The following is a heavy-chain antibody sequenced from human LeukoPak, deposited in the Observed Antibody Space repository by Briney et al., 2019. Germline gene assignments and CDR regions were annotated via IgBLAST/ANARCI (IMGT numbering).Heavy chain of an antibody. D-gene: IGHD3-3*01. CDR2: INHSGST. CDR3: ARVRRYDFWSGYPYYYYYYMDV. Sequence: PGGSLRLSCAASGFTFSSYSMNWVRQPPGKGLEWIGEINHSGSTNYNPSLKSRVTISVDTSKNQFSLKLSSVTAADTAVYYCARVRRYDFWSGYPYYYYYYMDVWGKGTTVTVSS. J-gene: IGHJ6*03. V-gene: IGHV4-34*01. CDR1: GFTFSSYS.